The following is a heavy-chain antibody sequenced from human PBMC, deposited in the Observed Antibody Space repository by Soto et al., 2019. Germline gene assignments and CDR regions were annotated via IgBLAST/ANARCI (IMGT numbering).Heavy chain of an antibody. Sequence: QVQLQESGPGLVKPSETLSLTCTVSGGSISSYYWSWIRQPPGKGLEWIGYIYYSGSTNYNPSLKSRVTISVDTSKNQFSLKLSSVTAADTAVYYCARDRGAVAPGRWFDPWGQGTLVTVSS. J-gene: IGHJ5*02. CDR3: ARDRGAVAPGRWFDP. CDR2: IYYSGST. V-gene: IGHV4-59*01. D-gene: IGHD6-19*01. CDR1: GGSISSYY.